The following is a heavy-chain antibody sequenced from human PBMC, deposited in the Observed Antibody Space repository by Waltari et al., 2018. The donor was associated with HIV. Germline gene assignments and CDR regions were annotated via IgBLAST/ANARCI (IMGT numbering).Heavy chain of an antibody. V-gene: IGHV3-7*01. CDR2: IKQDGSEI. J-gene: IGHJ4*02. D-gene: IGHD6-13*01. CDR3: ARRGGRSSPLGY. Sequence: EVQLVESGGGLVQPGGSLRPSCAASGFTFSSYWLSWVRQAPGKGLGWVANIKQDGSEIYYVDSVKGRFTISRDNAKNSLYLQMNSLRAEDTAVYFCARRGGRSSPLGYWGQGTLVTVSS. CDR1: GFTFSSYW.